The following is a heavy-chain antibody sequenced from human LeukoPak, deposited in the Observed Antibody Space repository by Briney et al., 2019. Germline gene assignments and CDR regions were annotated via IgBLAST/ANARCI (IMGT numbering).Heavy chain of an antibody. D-gene: IGHD3-10*01. V-gene: IGHV4-59*01. J-gene: IGHJ4*02. CDR1: GGSISSYY. Sequence: SETLSLTCTVSGGSISSYYWSWIRQPPGKGLEWIGYIYYSGSTNYNPPLKSRVTISVDTSKNQFSLKLSSVTAADTAVYYCTRRGFGENFDYWGQGTLVTVSS. CDR2: IYYSGST. CDR3: TRRGFGENFDY.